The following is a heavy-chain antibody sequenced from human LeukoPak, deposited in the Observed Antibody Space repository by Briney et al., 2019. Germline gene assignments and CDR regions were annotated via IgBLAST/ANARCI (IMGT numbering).Heavy chain of an antibody. CDR1: GFTFSSYW. Sequence: PGGSLRLSCAASGFTFSSYWMSWVRQAPGKGLEWVANIKQDGSEKYYVDSVKGRFTISRDNAKNSLYLQMNSLRAEDTAVYYCARDHPGRGYYFDYWGQGTLVTVSS. D-gene: IGHD3-10*01. CDR2: IKQDGSEK. V-gene: IGHV3-7*01. CDR3: ARDHPGRGYYFDY. J-gene: IGHJ4*02.